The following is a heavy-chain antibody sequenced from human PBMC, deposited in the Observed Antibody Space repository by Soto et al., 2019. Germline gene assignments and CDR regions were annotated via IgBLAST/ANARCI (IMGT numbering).Heavy chain of an antibody. V-gene: IGHV3-30*18. D-gene: IGHD3-3*01. Sequence: QVQLVESGGGVVQPGRSLRLSCAASGFTFSSYGMHWVRQAPGKGLEWVAVISYDGSNKYYADSVKGRFTISRDNSKNTLYMQMNSVRADDTAVYYCANSPGRRSTYYDFWSGYYTGKGENYYYGMDVWGQGTTVTVSS. CDR2: ISYDGSNK. CDR1: GFTFSSYG. J-gene: IGHJ6*02. CDR3: ANSPGRRSTYYDFWSGYYTGKGENYYYGMDV.